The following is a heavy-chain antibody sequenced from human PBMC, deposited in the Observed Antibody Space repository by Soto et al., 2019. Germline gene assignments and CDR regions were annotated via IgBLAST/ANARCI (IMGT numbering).Heavy chain of an antibody. CDR1: CGSISSGGYY. J-gene: IGHJ4*02. Sequence: PSETLSLTCTVSCGSISSGGYYWSWIRQHPGKGLEWIGYIYYSGSTYYNPSPKSRVTISVDTSKNQFSLKLSSVTAADTAVYYCARDRVTMVRGVITHRFDYWGQGTLVTVSS. V-gene: IGHV4-31*03. CDR2: IYYSGST. D-gene: IGHD3-10*01. CDR3: ARDRVTMVRGVITHRFDY.